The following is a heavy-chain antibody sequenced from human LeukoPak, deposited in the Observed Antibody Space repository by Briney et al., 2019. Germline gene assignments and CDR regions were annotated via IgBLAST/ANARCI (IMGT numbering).Heavy chain of an antibody. CDR2: ISAYNGNT. J-gene: IGHJ6*03. Sequence: ASVKVSCKASGYTFTSYGISWVRQAPGQGLEWMGWISAYNGNTNYAQKLQGRVTMTTDTSTSTAYMELSSLRSEDTAVYYCAREVHGSGTDYYYYMDVWGKGTTVTVSS. CDR3: AREVHGSGTDYYYYMDV. CDR1: GYTFTSYG. D-gene: IGHD1-26*01. V-gene: IGHV1-18*01.